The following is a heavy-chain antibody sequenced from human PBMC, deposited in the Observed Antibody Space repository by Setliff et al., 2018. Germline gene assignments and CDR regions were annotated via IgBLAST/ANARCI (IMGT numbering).Heavy chain of an antibody. V-gene: IGHV3-23*01. CDR2: ISGSASST. J-gene: IGHJ5*02. CDR3: ARDPSYYGSGSYYNRYNWFDP. Sequence: PGGSLRLSCAASGFTFSNYAMGWVRQAPGEGLEWVSSISGSASSTYYADSVKGRFTISRDNAKNSLYLQMNSLRAEDTAVYYCARDPSYYGSGSYYNRYNWFDPWGQGTLVTVSS. D-gene: IGHD3-10*01. CDR1: GFTFSNYA.